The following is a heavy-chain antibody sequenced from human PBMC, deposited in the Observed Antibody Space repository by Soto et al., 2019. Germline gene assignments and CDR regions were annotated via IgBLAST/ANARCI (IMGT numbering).Heavy chain of an antibody. Sequence: QVQLQESGPGLVRPSETLSLTCTVSGGSFSSYYWTWIRQSPGKGLEWIGYIYYSGSTDYNPSLRGKLAISIDTSKNQCSLRLNSMTAADTAVYYCAGRDCSGTNCYYLDYYYMDVWGKGTTVIVSS. CDR3: AGRDCSGTNCYYLDYYYMDV. CDR2: IYYSGST. D-gene: IGHD2-2*01. J-gene: IGHJ6*03. V-gene: IGHV4-59*08. CDR1: GGSFSSYY.